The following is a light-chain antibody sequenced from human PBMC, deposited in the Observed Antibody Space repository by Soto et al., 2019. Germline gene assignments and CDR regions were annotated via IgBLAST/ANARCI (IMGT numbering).Light chain of an antibody. CDR1: QGISNY. J-gene: IGKJ1*01. Sequence: DIQMTQSPSSLSASVGDRVTITCRASQGISNYLAWYQQKPGKVPKLLIYAASTLQSGVPSRFSGSGSGTDFTLTISSLQPEDVATYYCQTYNSAPLTWTFGQGTKVDIK. CDR2: AAS. V-gene: IGKV1-27*01. CDR3: QTYNSAPLTWT.